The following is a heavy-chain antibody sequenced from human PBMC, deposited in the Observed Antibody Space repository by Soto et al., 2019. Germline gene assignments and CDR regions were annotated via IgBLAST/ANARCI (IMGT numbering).Heavy chain of an antibody. CDR3: AHSGYDFWSGYYSSYYYYGMDV. D-gene: IGHD3-3*01. Sequence: QITLKESGPTLVKPTQTLTLTCTFSGFSLSTSGVGVGWIRQSPGKALEWLALIYWNDDKRYSPSLKSRLTITKDTSKNQVVLTMTIMDPVDTATYYCAHSGYDFWSGYYSSYYYYGMDVWGQGTTVTVSS. CDR2: IYWNDDK. CDR1: GFSLSTSGVG. V-gene: IGHV2-5*01. J-gene: IGHJ6*02.